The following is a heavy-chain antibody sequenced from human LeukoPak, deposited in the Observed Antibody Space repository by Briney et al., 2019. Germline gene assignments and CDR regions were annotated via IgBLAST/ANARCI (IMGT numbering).Heavy chain of an antibody. Sequence: GGSLRLSCASSGFTFSSYEMNWVRQAPGKGLEWVSYISSSGSTIYYADSVKGRFTISRDNAKNSLYLQMNSLRAEDTAVYYCARDSSYYGSGSFSDWGQGTLVTVSS. D-gene: IGHD3-10*01. CDR1: GFTFSSYE. V-gene: IGHV3-48*03. CDR3: ARDSSYYGSGSFSD. J-gene: IGHJ4*02. CDR2: ISSSGSTI.